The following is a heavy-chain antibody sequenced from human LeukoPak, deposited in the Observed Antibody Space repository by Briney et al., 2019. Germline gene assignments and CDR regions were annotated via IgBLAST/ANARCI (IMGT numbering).Heavy chain of an antibody. V-gene: IGHV3-23*01. CDR2: ISGSGGST. CDR3: AKDHHTLRYFDWLFPIDY. CDR1: GFTFSSYA. J-gene: IGHJ4*02. D-gene: IGHD3-9*01. Sequence: GRSLRLSCAASGFTFSSYAMSWVRQAPGKGLEWVSAISGSGGSTYYADSVKGRFTISRDNSKNTLYLQMNSLRAEDTAVYYCAKDHHTLRYFDWLFPIDYWGQGTLVTVSS.